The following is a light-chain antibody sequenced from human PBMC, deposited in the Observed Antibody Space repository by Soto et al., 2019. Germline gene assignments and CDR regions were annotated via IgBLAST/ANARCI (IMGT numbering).Light chain of an antibody. V-gene: IGLV2-14*01. CDR1: SSDVGYYNY. CDR2: EVS. CDR3: SSYTSSNTLV. Sequence: QSVLTQPASVSGSPGQSITISCTGTSSDVGYYNYVSWFQQYPGKAPKLMIYEVSNRPSGVSFRFSGSKSGNTASLTISGLQAEDEADYYCSSYTSSNTLVLGGGTKVTVL. J-gene: IGLJ2*01.